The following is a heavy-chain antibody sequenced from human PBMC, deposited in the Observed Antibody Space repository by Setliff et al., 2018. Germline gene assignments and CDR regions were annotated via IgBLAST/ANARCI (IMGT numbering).Heavy chain of an antibody. V-gene: IGHV3-48*03. D-gene: IGHD7-27*01. CDR1: GFTFNIYE. J-gene: IGHJ3*02. CDR2: ISSSGSTI. Sequence: PGGSLRLSCAASGFTFNIYEMNWVRQAPGKGLEWVSYISSSGSTIYYADSVKGRFTISRDNAKKSLYLQMNSLRAEDTAVYYCARDRRPFNWGGNDAFDIWGQGTMVTVSS. CDR3: ARDRRPFNWGGNDAFDI.